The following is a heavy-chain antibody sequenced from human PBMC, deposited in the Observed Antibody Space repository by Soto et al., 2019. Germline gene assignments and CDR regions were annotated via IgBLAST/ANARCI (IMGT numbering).Heavy chain of an antibody. J-gene: IGHJ4*02. D-gene: IGHD3-22*01. CDR2: LTSSSTYI. Sequence: LRLSCAASGFTFSLYSMIWVRQAPGKGLEWVSSLTSSSTYIYYADSLKGRFTISRDNAKNSLYLQMDSLRAEDTATYYCVRARSTDSRPDYWGRGTLVTVSS. V-gene: IGHV3-21*01. CDR3: VRARSTDSRPDY. CDR1: GFTFSLYS.